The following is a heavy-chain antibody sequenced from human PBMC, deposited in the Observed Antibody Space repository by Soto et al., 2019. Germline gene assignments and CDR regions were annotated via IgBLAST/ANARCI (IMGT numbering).Heavy chain of an antibody. Sequence: QVQLQQWGAGLLKPSETLSLTCAVYGGSFSGYYWSWIRQPPGKGLEWIGEINHSGSTNYNPSLKSRVTISVDTSKNQFSLKLSSVTAADTAVYYCARVAPVPYSSSGDIWGQGTMVTVSS. J-gene: IGHJ3*02. D-gene: IGHD6-13*01. V-gene: IGHV4-34*01. CDR2: INHSGST. CDR1: GGSFSGYY. CDR3: ARVAPVPYSSSGDI.